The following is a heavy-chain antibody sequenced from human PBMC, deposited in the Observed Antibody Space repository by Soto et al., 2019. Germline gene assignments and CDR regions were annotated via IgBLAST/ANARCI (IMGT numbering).Heavy chain of an antibody. CDR3: AREGVVVPAAILYYYYGMDV. Sequence: SVKVSCKASGGTFSSYAISWVRQAPGQGLEWMGGIIPIFGTANYAQKFQGRVTITADESTSTAYMELSSLRSEDTAVYYCAREGVVVPAAILYYYYGMDVWGQGTTVTVSS. J-gene: IGHJ6*02. CDR1: GGTFSSYA. CDR2: IIPIFGTA. V-gene: IGHV1-69*13. D-gene: IGHD2-2*02.